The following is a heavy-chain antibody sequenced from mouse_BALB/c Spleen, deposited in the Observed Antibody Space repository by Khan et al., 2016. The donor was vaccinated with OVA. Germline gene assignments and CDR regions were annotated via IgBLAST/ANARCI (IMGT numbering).Heavy chain of an antibody. Sequence: EVQLVESGPGLVKPSQSLSLTCTVTGYSITSDYAWNWIRQFPGNKLEWMGYINYSGSANYNPSLKSRISITRDTSKNQFFLQLKSVTTEDTATYYCARDGSRYNEAMDHWGQGTSVTVSS. V-gene: IGHV3-2*02. D-gene: IGHD2-3*01. CDR3: ARDGSRYNEAMDH. CDR1: GYSITSDYA. J-gene: IGHJ4*01. CDR2: INYSGSA.